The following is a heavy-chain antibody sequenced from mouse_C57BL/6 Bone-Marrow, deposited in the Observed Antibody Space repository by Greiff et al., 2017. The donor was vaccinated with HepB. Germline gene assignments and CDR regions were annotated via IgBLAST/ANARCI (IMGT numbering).Heavy chain of an antibody. CDR1: GFNIKDDY. Sequence: EVQLQQSGAELVRPGASVKLSCTASGFNIKDDYMHWVKQRPEQGREWIGWIDPENGDTEYASKFQGKATITADTSSNTAYLQLSSLTSEDTAVYYCTTDDYEGFAYWGQGTLVTVSA. V-gene: IGHV14-4*01. D-gene: IGHD2-4*01. J-gene: IGHJ3*01. CDR3: TTDDYEGFAY. CDR2: IDPENGDT.